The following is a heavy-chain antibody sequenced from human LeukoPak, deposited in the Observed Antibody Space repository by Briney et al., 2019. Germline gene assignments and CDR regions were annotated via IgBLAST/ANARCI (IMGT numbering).Heavy chain of an antibody. J-gene: IGHJ4*02. CDR3: ARVPLGVWYYFDY. CDR2: IYYSGST. V-gene: IGHV4-59*01. Sequence: PSETLSLTCTVSGGSFSSYYWSWIRQSPGKGLEWIGYIYYSGSTNYNPSLKSRVTISVDTSKNRFSLKLSSVTAADTAVYYCARVPLGVWYYFDYWGQGTLVTVSS. CDR1: GGSFSSYY. D-gene: IGHD3-16*01.